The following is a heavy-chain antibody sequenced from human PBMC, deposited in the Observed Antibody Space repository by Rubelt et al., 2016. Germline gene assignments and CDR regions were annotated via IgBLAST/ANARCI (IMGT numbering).Heavy chain of an antibody. Sequence: QLQLQESGPGLVKPSETLSLTCTVSGGSISSSSYYWGWIRQPTGKGLEWIGYIYYSGSTYYNPSLKSRVTISVDTSKNQFSLKLSAVTAADTAVYYCARASPDITIFEGWGQGTLVTVSS. D-gene: IGHD3-3*01. CDR2: IYYSGST. CDR3: ARASPDITIFEG. CDR1: GGSISSSSYY. V-gene: IGHV4-39*07. J-gene: IGHJ4*02.